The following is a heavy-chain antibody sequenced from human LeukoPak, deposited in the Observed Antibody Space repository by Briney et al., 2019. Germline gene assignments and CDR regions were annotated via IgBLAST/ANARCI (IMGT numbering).Heavy chain of an antibody. D-gene: IGHD1-26*01. J-gene: IGHJ3*02. CDR3: ARQARLRRLGIVGARYAFDI. CDR2: IYYSGST. CDR1: GGSISISDYY. V-gene: IGHV4-39*01. Sequence: SETLSLTCTVSGGSISISDYYWGWIRQPPGKGLEWIGSIYYSGSTYYNPSLKSRVTISVDTSKNQFSLKLSSVTAADTAVYYCARQARLRRLGIVGARYAFDIWGQGTMVTVSS.